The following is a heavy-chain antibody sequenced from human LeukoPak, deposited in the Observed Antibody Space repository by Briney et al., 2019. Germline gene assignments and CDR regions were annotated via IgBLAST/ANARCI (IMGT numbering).Heavy chain of an antibody. D-gene: IGHD2-2*01. CDR3: ARDVRVIVVVPADDDY. J-gene: IGHJ4*02. CDR2: IYHSGST. V-gene: IGHV4-38-2*02. CDR1: GYSISSGYY. Sequence: SETLSLTCTVSGYSISSGYYWGWIRQPPGKGLEWIGSIYHSGSTYYNPPLKSRVTISVDTSKNQFSLKLSSVTAADTAVYYCARDVRVIVVVPADDDYWGQGTLVTVSS.